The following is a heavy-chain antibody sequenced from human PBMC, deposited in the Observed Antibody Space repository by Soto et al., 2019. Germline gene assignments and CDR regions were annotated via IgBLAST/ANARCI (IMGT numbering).Heavy chain of an antibody. Sequence: EVQLLESGGGLVQPGGSLTLSCAASGFTFNNYAMNWVRQAPGKGLEWVSAISGSGDKTYYADSVKGRFTISRDISKNMVYLQMNSLRADDTAVYYCAKVGERSRYDFDYWGQGTLVTVSS. CDR2: ISGSGDKT. CDR3: AKVGERSRYDFDY. V-gene: IGHV3-23*01. J-gene: IGHJ4*02. D-gene: IGHD1-1*01. CDR1: GFTFNNYA.